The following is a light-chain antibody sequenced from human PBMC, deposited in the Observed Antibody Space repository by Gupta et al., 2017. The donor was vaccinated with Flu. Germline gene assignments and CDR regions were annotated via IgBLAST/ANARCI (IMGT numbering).Light chain of an antibody. J-gene: IGLJ1*01. Sequence: QSMLTQPPSVSGTPGQTVTISCSGSSSNIGSNYVYWYQQLPGTTPKLLIYKSYQRPSGVPDRFSGSKSGTSASLAISGLRSEEEADYYCAAWDDSLSGFYVFGTGTKVTVL. CDR2: KSY. CDR3: AAWDDSLSGFYV. CDR1: SSNIGSNY. V-gene: IGLV1-47*01.